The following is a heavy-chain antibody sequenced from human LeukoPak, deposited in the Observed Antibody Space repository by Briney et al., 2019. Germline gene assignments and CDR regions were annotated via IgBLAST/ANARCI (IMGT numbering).Heavy chain of an antibody. CDR2: ISYDGSNK. J-gene: IGHJ4*02. Sequence: PGGSLRLSCAASGFTFSSYAMHWVRQAPGKGLEWVAVISYDGSNKYYADSVKGRFTISRDNSKNTLYLQMNSLRAEDTAVYYCARVRITGATRITYGDYWGQGTLVTVSS. V-gene: IGHV3-30-3*01. D-gene: IGHD1-7*01. CDR3: ARVRITGATRITYGDY. CDR1: GFTFSSYA.